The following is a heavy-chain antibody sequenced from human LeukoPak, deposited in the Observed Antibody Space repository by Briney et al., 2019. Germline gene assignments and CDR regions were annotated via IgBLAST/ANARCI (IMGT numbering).Heavy chain of an antibody. CDR1: GFTFSGYW. J-gene: IGHJ2*01. CDR2: ITGDGSST. Sequence: GGSLRLSCAASGFTFSGYWMHWVRQVPGKGLVWVSRITGDGSSTTYADSVKGRFTISRDNAKNTVFLQMISLRAEDTAVYYCARDTGWYFDLWGRGTLVTVPS. CDR3: ARDTGWYFDL. V-gene: IGHV3-74*01. D-gene: IGHD4-17*01.